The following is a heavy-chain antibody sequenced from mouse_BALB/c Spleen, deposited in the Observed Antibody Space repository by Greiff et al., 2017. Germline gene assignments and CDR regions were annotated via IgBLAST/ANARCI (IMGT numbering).Heavy chain of an antibody. D-gene: IGHD4-1*01. Sequence: EVQLVESGGGLVKPGGSLKLSCAASGFTFSSYAMSWVRRSPEKRLEWVAEISSGGSYTYYPDTVTGRFTISRDNAKNTLYLEMSSLRSEDTAMYYCARDRANWAMDYWGQGTSVTVSS. CDR1: GFTFSSYA. J-gene: IGHJ4*01. CDR3: ARDRANWAMDY. CDR2: ISSGGSYT. V-gene: IGHV5-9-4*01.